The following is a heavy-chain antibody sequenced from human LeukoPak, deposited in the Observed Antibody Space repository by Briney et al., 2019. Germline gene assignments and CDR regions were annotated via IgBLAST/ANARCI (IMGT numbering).Heavy chain of an antibody. CDR3: ARDRLWITMVRGVGFDY. CDR2: ISAYNGDT. J-gene: IGHJ4*02. CDR1: GYTFTSYG. Sequence: ASVKVSCKASGYTFTSYGISRVRQAPGQGLEWMGWISAYNGDTNYAQKLQGRVTMTTDTSTSTAYMELRSLRSDDTAVYYCARDRLWITMVRGVGFDYWGQGTLVTVSS. D-gene: IGHD3-10*01. V-gene: IGHV1-18*01.